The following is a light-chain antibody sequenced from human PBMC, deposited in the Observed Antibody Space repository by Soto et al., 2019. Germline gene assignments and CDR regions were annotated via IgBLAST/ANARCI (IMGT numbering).Light chain of an antibody. CDR2: EAY. V-gene: IGKV3-20*01. CDR1: QSLSTRA. CDR3: QQYGRPVG. Sequence: EIALAQFPGTLSLSAGERLTLACRTRQSLSTRALAWDQQTPGHAPNPLIYEAYTRAPGNPDRLSGSGSGTFFPLTVRRMPPEFVAVYYCQQYGRPVGFGQGTKVDI. J-gene: IGKJ1*01.